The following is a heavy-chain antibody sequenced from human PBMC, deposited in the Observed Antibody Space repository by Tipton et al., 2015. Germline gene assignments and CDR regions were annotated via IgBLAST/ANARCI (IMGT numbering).Heavy chain of an antibody. D-gene: IGHD2-15*01. V-gene: IGHV4-39*02. J-gene: IGHJ4*02. CDR3: AREVRYCAGGSCYSLDH. CDR1: GGSITSSNYY. CDR2: TYDSGRT. Sequence: TLSLTCTVSGGSITSSNYYWDWVRQPPGKGLEWIGNTYDSGRTSYNPSLSRRVTISGDMSKNEFSLRLISVTAADTAVYYCAREVRYCAGGSCYSLDHWGQGALVTVSS.